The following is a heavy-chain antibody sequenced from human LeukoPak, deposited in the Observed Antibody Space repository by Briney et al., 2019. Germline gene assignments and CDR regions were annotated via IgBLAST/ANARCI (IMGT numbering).Heavy chain of an antibody. CDR2: IYSHGGTT. D-gene: IGHD1-14*01. J-gene: IGHJ3*01. CDR3: AKNWYPLDV. CDR1: GFTFSSST. V-gene: IGHV3-23*01. Sequence: PGGSLRLSCAASGFTFSSSTMNWVRQAPGKGLEWVSGIYSHGGTTYYADSVKGRFTISRDNSKNTLYLQMNSLRAEDTAIYYCAKNWYPLDVWGQGTMVTVSS.